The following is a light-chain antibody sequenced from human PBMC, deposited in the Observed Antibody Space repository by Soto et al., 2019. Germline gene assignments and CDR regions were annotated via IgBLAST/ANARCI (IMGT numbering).Light chain of an antibody. CDR1: SSNIGSNT. Sequence: QSVLTQPPSASGTPGQRVTISCSGSSSNIGSNTVNWYQQLPGTAPKLLIYNNNQRPSGVPDRFSGSKSGTSASLVISGLQSEDGADYYCAAWDDSLNGLVFGTGTKLTVL. CDR2: NNN. V-gene: IGLV1-44*01. CDR3: AAWDDSLNGLV. J-gene: IGLJ1*01.